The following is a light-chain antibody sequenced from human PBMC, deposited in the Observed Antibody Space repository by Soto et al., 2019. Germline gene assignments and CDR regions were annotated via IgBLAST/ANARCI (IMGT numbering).Light chain of an antibody. V-gene: IGLV2-23*01. CDR2: EDT. CDR3: CSYASGHV. Sequence: QSVLTQPASVSGSPGQSITISCTGTSSDVGSYNLVSWYQKYTGKAPKLIIYEDTNRPSGISNRFSGSKSGNTASLTISGLQAEDEAAYYCCSYASGHVFGTGTKLTVL. J-gene: IGLJ1*01. CDR1: SSDVGSYNL.